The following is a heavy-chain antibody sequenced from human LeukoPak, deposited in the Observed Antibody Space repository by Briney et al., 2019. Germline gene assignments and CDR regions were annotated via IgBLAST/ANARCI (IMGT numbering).Heavy chain of an antibody. CDR3: ARPEDDSSGYYPAVYFQH. Sequence: ASVKVSCKASGYTFTSYGISWLRQAPGQGLEWMGWISAYNGNTNYAQKLQGRVTMTTDTSTSTAYMELRSLRSDDTAVYYCARPEDDSSGYYPAVYFQHWGQGTLVTVSS. CDR2: ISAYNGNT. CDR1: GYTFTSYG. D-gene: IGHD3-22*01. J-gene: IGHJ1*01. V-gene: IGHV1-18*01.